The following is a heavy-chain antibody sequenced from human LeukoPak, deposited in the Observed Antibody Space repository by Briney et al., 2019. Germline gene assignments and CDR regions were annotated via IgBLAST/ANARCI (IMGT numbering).Heavy chain of an antibody. V-gene: IGHV3-7*01. CDR2: INLDGNDK. D-gene: IGHD1-26*01. J-gene: IGHJ4*02. CDR3: VRSGSYFSK. CDR1: GFIFSSHW. Sequence: GGSLRLSCAASGFIFSSHWMSWVRQAPGKGLEWVANINLDGNDKNYVDSVKGRFTISRDNAKNSLYLQMNSLRAEDTVMYYCVRSGSYFSKWGQGTLVTVSS.